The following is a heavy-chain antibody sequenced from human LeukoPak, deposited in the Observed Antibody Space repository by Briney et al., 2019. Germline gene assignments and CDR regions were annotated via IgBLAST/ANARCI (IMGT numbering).Heavy chain of an antibody. CDR3: ARDGVAGGFDY. V-gene: IGHV4-59*01. Sequence: SEILSLTCAVSGGSICSYYWNWIRQAPGKGLEWIGYIHYSGSTNHNSSLKSRVTISVDTSKNQYSLKLSSVTAADTAVYYCARDGVAGGFDYWGQGTLVTVSS. D-gene: IGHD6-19*01. CDR2: IHYSGST. J-gene: IGHJ4*02. CDR1: GGSICSYY.